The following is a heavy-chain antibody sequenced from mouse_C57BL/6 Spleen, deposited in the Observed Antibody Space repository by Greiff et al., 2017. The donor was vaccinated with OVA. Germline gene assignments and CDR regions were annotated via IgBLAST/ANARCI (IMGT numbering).Heavy chain of an antibody. CDR3: ARDYYGSSDYFDY. CDR1: GFTFSDYG. J-gene: IGHJ2*01. CDR2: ISSGSSTI. D-gene: IGHD1-1*01. V-gene: IGHV5-17*01. Sequence: EVQVVESGGGLVKPGGSLKLSCAASGFTFSDYGMHWVRQAPEKGLEWVVYISSGSSTIYYADTVKGRFTISRDNAKNTLFLQMTSLRSEDTAMYYCARDYYGSSDYFDYWGQGTTLTVSS.